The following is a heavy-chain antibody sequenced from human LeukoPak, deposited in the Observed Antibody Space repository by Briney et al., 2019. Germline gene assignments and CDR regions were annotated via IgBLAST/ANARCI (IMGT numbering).Heavy chain of an antibody. Sequence: PGGSLRLSCAASGFTFSSYDMHWVRHAPGKGLERVSAIGTAGDTYYPGSVKGRFTISRENAKNSLYLQMNSLRAGDTAVYYCARAIAGYYYYMDVWGKGTTVTVSS. D-gene: IGHD6-13*01. CDR1: GFTFSSYD. J-gene: IGHJ6*03. CDR3: ARAIAGYYYYMDV. CDR2: IGTAGDT. V-gene: IGHV3-13*01.